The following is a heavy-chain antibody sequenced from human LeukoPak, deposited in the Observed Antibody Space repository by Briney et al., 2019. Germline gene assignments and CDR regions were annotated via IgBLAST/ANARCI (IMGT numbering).Heavy chain of an antibody. Sequence: SQTLSLTCAISGDSVSINSAAWNWIRQYPSRDLEWLGRSYQRSKWYNDYAVSVKSRITIDPDISKNQFSLQLNSVTPDDTAVYYCARSPSPYSSGWYFDYWGQGTLVTVSS. J-gene: IGHJ4*02. CDR2: SYQRSKWYN. CDR3: ARSPSPYSSGWYFDY. V-gene: IGHV6-1*01. D-gene: IGHD6-19*01. CDR1: GDSVSINSAA.